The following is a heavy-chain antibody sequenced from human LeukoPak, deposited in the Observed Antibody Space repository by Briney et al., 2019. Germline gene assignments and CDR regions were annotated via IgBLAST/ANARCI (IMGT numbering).Heavy chain of an antibody. J-gene: IGHJ6*03. Sequence: GGSLRLSCAASGFTFSSHSMNWVRQAPGKGLEWVSSISSSSSYIYYADSVKGRFTISRDNAKNSPYLQMNSLRAEDMAVYYCARGTQDYYYYMDVWGKGTTVTVSS. CDR1: GFTFSSHS. CDR3: ARGTQDYYYYMDV. CDR2: ISSSSSYI. V-gene: IGHV3-21*01.